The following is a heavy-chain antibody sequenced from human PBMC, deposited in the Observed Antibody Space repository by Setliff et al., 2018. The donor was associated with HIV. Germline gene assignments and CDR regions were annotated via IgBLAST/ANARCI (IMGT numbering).Heavy chain of an antibody. D-gene: IGHD5-18*01. CDR3: ARQDPYSYGYNYFDY. Sequence: PSETLSLTCTVSGGSISSGSYYWGWIRQPPGKGLEWIGSIYYSGSTSYNPSLKSRVTISVDTSKNQFSLKLSSVTAADTAVYYCARQDPYSYGYNYFDYWGQGTLVTVSS. J-gene: IGHJ4*02. CDR2: IYYSGST. V-gene: IGHV4-39*01. CDR1: GGSISSGSYY.